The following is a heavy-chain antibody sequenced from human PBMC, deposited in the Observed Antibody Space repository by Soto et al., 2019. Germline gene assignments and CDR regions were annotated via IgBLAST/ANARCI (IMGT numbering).Heavy chain of an antibody. Sequence: PGGSLRLSCATSGFTFSSYAMSWVRQAPGKGLEWVSAISGSGGSTNYADSVKGRFTISRDNSKNTLYLQMNSLRAEDTAVYYCAKDGWELLRGFDPWGQGTLVTVSS. J-gene: IGHJ5*02. D-gene: IGHD1-26*01. CDR3: AKDGWELLRGFDP. V-gene: IGHV3-23*01. CDR1: GFTFSSYA. CDR2: ISGSGGST.